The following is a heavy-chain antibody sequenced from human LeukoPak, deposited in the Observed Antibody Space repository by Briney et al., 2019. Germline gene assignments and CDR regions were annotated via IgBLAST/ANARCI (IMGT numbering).Heavy chain of an antibody. CDR3: ASSGSYSGQFDY. Sequence: PSETLSLTCAVYGGSFSGYYWSWIRQPPGKGLEWIGEINHSGSTNYNPSLKSRVTISVDTSKNQFSLKLSSVTAADTAVYYCASSGSYSGQFDYWGQGTLVTVSS. D-gene: IGHD1-26*01. CDR1: GGSFSGYY. CDR2: INHSGST. V-gene: IGHV4-34*01. J-gene: IGHJ4*02.